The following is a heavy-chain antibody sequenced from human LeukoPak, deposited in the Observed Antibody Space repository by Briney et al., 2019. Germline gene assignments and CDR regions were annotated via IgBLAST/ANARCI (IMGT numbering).Heavy chain of an antibody. CDR2: IYYSGST. CDR3: ARDQYGSGSIDY. J-gene: IGHJ4*02. D-gene: IGHD3-10*01. CDR1: GGSISSYY. V-gene: IGHV4-59*01. Sequence: PSETLSLTCTVSGGSISSYYWSWIRQPPGKGLEWIGYIYYSGSTNYNPSLKSRVTISVDTSKNQFSLKLSSVTAADTAVYYCARDQYGSGSIDYWGQGTLVTVSS.